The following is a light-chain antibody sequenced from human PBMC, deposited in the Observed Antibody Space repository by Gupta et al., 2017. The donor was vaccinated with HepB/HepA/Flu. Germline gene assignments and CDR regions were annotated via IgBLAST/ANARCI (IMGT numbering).Light chain of an antibody. CDR2: STN. Sequence: QPVLTQEPSFSVSPGGTVTLTCGLSSGSVSTSYYPSWYQQTPGQATRSLIYSTNTRSSGVPDRFSGSILGNKAALTITGAQADDESDYYCVLYMCSGIWVFGGGTKLTVL. CDR3: VLYMCSGIWV. CDR1: SGSVSTSYY. V-gene: IGLV8-61*01. J-gene: IGLJ3*02.